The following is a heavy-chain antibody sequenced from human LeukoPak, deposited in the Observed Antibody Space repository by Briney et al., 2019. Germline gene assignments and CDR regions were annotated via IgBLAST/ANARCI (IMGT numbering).Heavy chain of an antibody. CDR2: IYTSGST. D-gene: IGHD3-10*01. CDR1: GGPISSYY. CDR3: ARNFMVRGVIITPGAFDI. J-gene: IGHJ3*02. Sequence: PSETLSLTCTVSGGPISSYYWSWIRQPAGKGLEWIGRIYTSGSTNYNPSLKSRVTMSVDTSKNQFSLKLSSVTAADTAVYYCARNFMVRGVIITPGAFDIWGQGTMVTVSS. V-gene: IGHV4-4*07.